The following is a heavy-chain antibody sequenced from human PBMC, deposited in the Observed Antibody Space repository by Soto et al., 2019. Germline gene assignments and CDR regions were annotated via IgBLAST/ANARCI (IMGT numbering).Heavy chain of an antibody. Sequence: ASVKVSCKFSGYTFSSYGVSWVRQAPGQGLEWMGWLSGYNGDTNYAQKFQARVTMATDTSTTTTYMELRSLRSDDTAVYYCARGTSVDYWGQGTLVTVSS. CDR3: ARGTSVDY. V-gene: IGHV1-18*04. CDR2: LSGYNGDT. J-gene: IGHJ4*02. CDR1: GYTFSSYG.